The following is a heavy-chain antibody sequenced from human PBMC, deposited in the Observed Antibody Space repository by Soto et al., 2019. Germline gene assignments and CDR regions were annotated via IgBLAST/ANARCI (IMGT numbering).Heavy chain of an antibody. CDR3: ARVTYYDILTGHLDQ. CDR2: ISYDGSNK. V-gene: IGHV3-30-3*01. J-gene: IGHJ4*02. D-gene: IGHD3-9*01. Sequence: PGGSLRLSCAASGFTFSSYAMHWVRQAPGKGLEWAAVISYDGSNKYYADSVKGRFTISRDNSKNTLYLQMNSLRAEDTAVYYCARVTYYDILTGHLDQWGQGTLVTVSS. CDR1: GFTFSSYA.